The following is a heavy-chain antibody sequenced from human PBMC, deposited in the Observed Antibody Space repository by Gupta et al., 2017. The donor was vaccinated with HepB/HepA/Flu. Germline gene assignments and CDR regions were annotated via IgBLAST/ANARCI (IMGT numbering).Heavy chain of an antibody. CDR2: ISGDGGST. CDR1: GFTFDDYA. V-gene: IGHV3-43*02. Sequence: EVQLVESGGGVVQPGGSLRLSCAASGFTFDDYAMNWVRQAPGKGLEWVSLISGDGGSTYYADSVKGRFTISRDNSKNSLYLQMNSLRTEDTALYYCAKVHGGNPWEPGMDVWGQGTTVTVSS. CDR3: AKVHGGNPWEPGMDV. J-gene: IGHJ6*02. D-gene: IGHD4-23*01.